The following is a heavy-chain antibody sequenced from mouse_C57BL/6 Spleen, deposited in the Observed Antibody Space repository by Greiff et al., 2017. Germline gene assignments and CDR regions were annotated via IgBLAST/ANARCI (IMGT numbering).Heavy chain of an antibody. CDR1: GFTFSSYG. V-gene: IGHV5-6*02. D-gene: IGHD2-3*01. J-gene: IGHJ2*01. Sequence: DVMLVESGGDLVKPGGSLKLSCAASGFTFSSYGMSWVRQTPDKRLEWVATISSGGSYTYYPDSVKGRITISRDNAKNTLYLQMSSLKSEDTAMYYCARQDDGFYFDYWGQGTTLTVSS. CDR2: ISSGGSYT. CDR3: ARQDDGFYFDY.